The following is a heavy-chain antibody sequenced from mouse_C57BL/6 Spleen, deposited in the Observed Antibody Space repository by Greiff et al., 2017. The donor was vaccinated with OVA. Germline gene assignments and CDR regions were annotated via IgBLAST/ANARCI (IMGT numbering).Heavy chain of an antibody. V-gene: IGHV5-6*01. Sequence: ESGGDLVKPGGSLKLSCAASGFTFSSYGMSWVRQTPDKRLEWVATISSGGSYTYYPDSVKGRFTISRDNAKNTLYLQMSSLKSEDTAMYYCARHDSFAMDYWGQGTSVTVSS. CDR1: GFTFSSYG. J-gene: IGHJ4*01. CDR2: ISSGGSYT. D-gene: IGHD3-2*01. CDR3: ARHDSFAMDY.